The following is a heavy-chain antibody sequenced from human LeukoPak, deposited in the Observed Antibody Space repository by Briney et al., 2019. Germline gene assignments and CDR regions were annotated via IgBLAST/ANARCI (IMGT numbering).Heavy chain of an antibody. CDR2: IYYSGST. J-gene: IGHJ4*02. CDR3: ARGGGGYDSLDY. Sequence: SETLSLTCTVSGGSISSYYWSWIRQPPGKGLEWIGYIYYSGSTNYSPSLKSRVTISVDTSKNQFSLKLSSVTAADTAVYYCARGGGGYDSLDYWGQGTLVTVSS. V-gene: IGHV4-59*01. CDR1: GGSISSYY. D-gene: IGHD5-12*01.